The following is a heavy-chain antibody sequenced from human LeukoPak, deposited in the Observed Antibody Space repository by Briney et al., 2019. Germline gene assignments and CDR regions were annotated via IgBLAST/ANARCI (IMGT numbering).Heavy chain of an antibody. CDR3: ARDRRTSLVFDGMDV. CDR1: GFTFSSYS. J-gene: IGHJ6*02. D-gene: IGHD2-8*02. CDR2: ISSSSSTI. Sequence: GGSLRLSCAASGFTFSSYSMNWVRQAPGKGLEWVSYISSSSSTIYYADSVKGRFTISRDNAKNSLYLQMNSLRAEDPAVYYCARDRRTSLVFDGMDVWGQGTTVTVSS. V-gene: IGHV3-48*04.